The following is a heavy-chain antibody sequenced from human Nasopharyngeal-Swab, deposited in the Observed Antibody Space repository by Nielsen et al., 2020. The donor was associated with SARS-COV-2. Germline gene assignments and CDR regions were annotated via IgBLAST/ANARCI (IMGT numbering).Heavy chain of an antibody. V-gene: IGHV4-39*01. D-gene: IGHD1-7*01. CDR3: ARQELELALRWFDP. CDR2: IYYSGST. J-gene: IGHJ5*02. Sequence: SETLSLTCTVSGGSTSSSSYYRGWIRQPPGKGLEWIGSIYYSGSTYYNPSLKSRVTISVDTSKNQFSLKPNSVTAADTAVYYCARQELELALRWFDPWGQGTLVTVSS. CDR1: GGSTSSSSYY.